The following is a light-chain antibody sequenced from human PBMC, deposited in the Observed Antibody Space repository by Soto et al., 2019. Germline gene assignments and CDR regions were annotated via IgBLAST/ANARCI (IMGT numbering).Light chain of an antibody. Sequence: QSVLTQPASVSGSPGQSITISCTGTSGDVGGYNYVSWYQQHPGKAPKLMIFEVSNRPSGVSYRFSGSKSGNTASLTISGLQAEDEADYYCSSYTSSSTLYVFGSGTKLTVL. CDR1: SGDVGGYNY. CDR3: SSYTSSSTLYV. CDR2: EVS. V-gene: IGLV2-14*01. J-gene: IGLJ1*01.